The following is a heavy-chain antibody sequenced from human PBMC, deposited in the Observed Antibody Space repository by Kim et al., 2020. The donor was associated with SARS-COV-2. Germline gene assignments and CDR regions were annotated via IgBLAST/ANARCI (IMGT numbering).Heavy chain of an antibody. J-gene: IGHJ6*02. V-gene: IGHV5-51*01. CDR1: GYSFTNNW. Sequence: GESLKISCKGSGYSFTNNWIGWVRQMPGKGLEWVGLIYPGDSDTRHSPSFQGRVTFSVDMSISTAYLQWSSLEASDTATYYCARRSRTGEYYSGLDVWGQGTTVTVSS. CDR3: ARRSRTGEYYSGLDV. CDR2: IYPGDSDT. D-gene: IGHD7-27*01.